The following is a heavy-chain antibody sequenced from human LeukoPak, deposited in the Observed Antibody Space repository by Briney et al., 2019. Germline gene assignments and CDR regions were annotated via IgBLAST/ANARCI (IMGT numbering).Heavy chain of an antibody. V-gene: IGHV1-8*01. D-gene: IGHD3-3*01. J-gene: IGHJ4*02. CDR3: AIGWSYYDFWSGYPRLYYFDY. CDR1: GYTFTSYY. CDR2: MNPNSGNT. Sequence: ASVTVSCKASGYTFTSYYINWVRQAPGQGPGWMGWMNPNSGNTGYAQKFQGRVTMTRNTTISTAYMELSSLSSEDTAVYYCAIGWSYYDFWSGYPRLYYFDYGGQGTLGTVS.